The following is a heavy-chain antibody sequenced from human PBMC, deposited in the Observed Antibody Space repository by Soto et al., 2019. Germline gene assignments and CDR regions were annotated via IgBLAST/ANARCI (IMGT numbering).Heavy chain of an antibody. CDR2: ISGSGGST. V-gene: IGHV3-23*01. Sequence: RLSCAACISQLTRSAVTLSRKAPGKGLEWVSAISGSGGSTYYADAVKGRFTISRDNSKNTLYPQMNSLRAEDTAVYYAAKDSYSRSAQWLEPWGQG. CDR1: ISQLTRSA. D-gene: IGHD6-6*01. CDR3: AKDSYSRSAQWLEP. J-gene: IGHJ5*02.